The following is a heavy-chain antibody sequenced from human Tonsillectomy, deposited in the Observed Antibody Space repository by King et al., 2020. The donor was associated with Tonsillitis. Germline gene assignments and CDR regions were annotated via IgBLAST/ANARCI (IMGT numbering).Heavy chain of an antibody. Sequence: VQLVESGGDLVQPGGSLRLSCAASGFTFSSYAMNWVRQAPGKGLEWVSGISDNGGSTYYADSVKGRFTISRDNSKNTLYMQMNSLRAEDTAGYYCATPPRYSSGLSDWYFDLWGRGTLVTVSS. J-gene: IGHJ2*01. CDR3: ATPPRYSSGLSDWYFDL. V-gene: IGHV3-23*04. CDR1: GFTFSSYA. CDR2: ISDNGGST. D-gene: IGHD6-19*01.